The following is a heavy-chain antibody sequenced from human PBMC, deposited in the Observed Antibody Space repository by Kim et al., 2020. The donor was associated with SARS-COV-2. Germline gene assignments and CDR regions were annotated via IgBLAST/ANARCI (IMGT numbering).Heavy chain of an antibody. D-gene: IGHD3-3*01. J-gene: IGHJ3*01. CDR3: ARGNRITIFGVGITNDA. Sequence: GGSLRLSCAASGFTFSSYAMHWVRQAPGKGLEWVAVISYDGSNKYYADSVKGRFTISRDNSKNTLYLQMNSLRAEDTAVYYCARGNRITIFGVGITNDA. CDR1: GFTFSSYA. CDR2: ISYDGSNK. V-gene: IGHV3-30-3*01.